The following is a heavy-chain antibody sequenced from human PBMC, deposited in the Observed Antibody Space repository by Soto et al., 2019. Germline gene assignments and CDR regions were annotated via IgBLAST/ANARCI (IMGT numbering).Heavy chain of an antibody. Sequence: ASVKVSCKASGYTFTSYYIHWVRQAPGQGLEWMGIINPSGGSTSYAQKFQGRVTMTRDTSTSTVYMGLSSLRSEDTAVYYCARDLVATDYGMDVWGQGTTVTVSS. V-gene: IGHV1-46*01. CDR1: GYTFTSYY. D-gene: IGHD5-12*01. CDR2: INPSGGST. J-gene: IGHJ6*02. CDR3: ARDLVATDYGMDV.